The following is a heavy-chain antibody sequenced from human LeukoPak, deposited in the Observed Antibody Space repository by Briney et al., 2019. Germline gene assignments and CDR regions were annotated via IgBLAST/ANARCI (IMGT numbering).Heavy chain of an antibody. Sequence: PSQTLSLTCTVSGGSISSGSYYWSWIRQPAGKGLEWIGRIYTSGSTNYNPSLKSRVTISVDTSKNQFSLKLSSVTAADTAVYYCARASPDDYGDYESYWGQGTLVTVSS. J-gene: IGHJ4*02. CDR1: GGSISSGSYY. D-gene: IGHD4-17*01. CDR2: IYTSGST. CDR3: ARASPDDYGDYESY. V-gene: IGHV4-61*02.